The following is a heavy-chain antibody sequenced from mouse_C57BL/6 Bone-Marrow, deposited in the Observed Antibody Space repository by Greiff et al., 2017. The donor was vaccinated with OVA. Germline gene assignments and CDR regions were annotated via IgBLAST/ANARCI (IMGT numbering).Heavy chain of an antibody. CDR1: GYTFTSYW. V-gene: IGHV1-64*01. Sequence: QVQLQQPGAELVKPGASVKLSCKASGYTFTSYWMHWVKQRPGQGLEWIGMIHPNSGSTNYNEKFKSKATLTVDKSSSTAYMQLSSLTSEDSAVYYCARYEIYDGYYGYWGQGTTLTVSS. CDR2: IHPNSGST. CDR3: ARYEIYDGYYGY. J-gene: IGHJ2*01. D-gene: IGHD2-3*01.